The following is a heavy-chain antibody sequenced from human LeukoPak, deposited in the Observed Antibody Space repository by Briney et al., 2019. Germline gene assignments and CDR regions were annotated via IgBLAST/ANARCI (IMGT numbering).Heavy chain of an antibody. CDR3: ARDFLSDSSDYYYVWFDP. Sequence: GASVKVSCKASGYTFTGYYIHWVRQAPGQGLEWMGWISPDSGGTNYAQKFQGRVTMTRDTSISTAYMELSRLRSDDTAIYYCARDFLSDSSDYYYVWFDPWGQGTLVTVSS. D-gene: IGHD3-22*01. V-gene: IGHV1-2*02. CDR2: ISPDSGGT. CDR1: GYTFTGYY. J-gene: IGHJ5*02.